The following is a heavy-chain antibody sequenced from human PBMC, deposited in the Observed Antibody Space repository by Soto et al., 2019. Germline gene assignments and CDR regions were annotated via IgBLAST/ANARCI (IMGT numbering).Heavy chain of an antibody. D-gene: IGHD2-21*01. V-gene: IGHV4-59*01. CDR3: ARRAVVAVTGSLDNWLDP. Sequence: QVQLQESGPGLVKPSETLSLTCTVSGGSITSYNWNWIRQPPGKGLEWIGYVYNSGSTNYNPSLKSRVTISVDTSKNHFSLKLNSVTAADTAVYYCARRAVVAVTGSLDNWLDPWGQGIVVSVSS. CDR1: GGSITSYN. CDR2: VYNSGST. J-gene: IGHJ5*02.